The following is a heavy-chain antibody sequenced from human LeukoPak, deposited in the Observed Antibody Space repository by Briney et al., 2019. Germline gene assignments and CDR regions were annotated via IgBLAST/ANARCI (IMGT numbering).Heavy chain of an antibody. Sequence: GGSLRLSCAASGFTFSDYYMSWIRQAPGKGLEWVSYISSSGSTIYYADSVKGRFAISRDNARNSLYLQMNSLRAEDTAVYYCARDARQQLVERFDYWGQGTLVTVSS. D-gene: IGHD6-13*01. CDR1: GFTFSDYY. CDR2: ISSSGSTI. J-gene: IGHJ4*02. V-gene: IGHV3-11*01. CDR3: ARDARQQLVERFDY.